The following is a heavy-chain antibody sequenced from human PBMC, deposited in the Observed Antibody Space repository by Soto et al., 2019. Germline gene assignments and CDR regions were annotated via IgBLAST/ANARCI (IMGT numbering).Heavy chain of an antibody. CDR2: ISGSGGST. CDR3: ARDPKRYCTKGTFDY. CDR1: GFTFSSYA. D-gene: IGHD2-8*01. Sequence: PGGSLRLSCAASGFTFSSYAMSWVRQAPGKGLEWVSAISGSGGSTYYADSVKGRFTISRGNSKNTLYLQMNSLRAGDTAVYYCARDPKRYCTKGTFDYWGQGTLVTVSS. J-gene: IGHJ4*02. V-gene: IGHV3-23*01.